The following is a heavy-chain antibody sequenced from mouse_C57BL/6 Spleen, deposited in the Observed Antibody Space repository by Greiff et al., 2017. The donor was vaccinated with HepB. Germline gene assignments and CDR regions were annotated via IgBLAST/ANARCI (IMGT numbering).Heavy chain of an antibody. V-gene: IGHV1-74*01. CDR1: GYTFTSYW. CDR2: IHPSDSDT. D-gene: IGHD2-5*01. J-gene: IGHJ2*01. CDR3: AIAGSNAYYFDS. Sequence: QVQLQQPGAELVKPGASVKVSRKASGYTFTSYWMHWVKQRPGQGLEWIGRIHPSDSDTNYKHKFKGKATLTVDKSSSPAYMQLSSLTSGDSAVFYWAIAGSNAYYFDSWGKGTTLTVAS.